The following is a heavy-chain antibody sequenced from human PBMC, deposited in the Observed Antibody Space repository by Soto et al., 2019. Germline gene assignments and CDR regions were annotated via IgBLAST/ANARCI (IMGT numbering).Heavy chain of an antibody. CDR1: GFTFSRYK. CDR3: ATASFNPYGDYYPDY. Sequence: LRLSCAASGFTFSRYKMNWVRQAPGKGLEWVSSISTSSNYIYYADSVKGRFTISRDNAKNSLFLQMNSLRAEDTAVYYCATASFNPYGDYYPDYWGQGTLVTVSS. CDR2: ISTSSNYI. J-gene: IGHJ4*02. D-gene: IGHD4-17*01. V-gene: IGHV3-21*01.